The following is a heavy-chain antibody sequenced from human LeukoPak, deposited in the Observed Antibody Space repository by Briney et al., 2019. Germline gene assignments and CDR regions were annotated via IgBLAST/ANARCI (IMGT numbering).Heavy chain of an antibody. D-gene: IGHD1-26*01. CDR2: ISGSGGST. CDR3: AKSRSSGSYYDPFDY. V-gene: IGHV3-23*01. Sequence: GGSLRLSCAASGFTFNSYAMNWVRQSPGKGLEWVSTISGSGGSTYYADSVKGRFTISRDNSKNTLYLQMNTLRAEDTAVYYCAKSRSSGSYYDPFDYWGQGALVTVSS. CDR1: GFTFNSYA. J-gene: IGHJ4*02.